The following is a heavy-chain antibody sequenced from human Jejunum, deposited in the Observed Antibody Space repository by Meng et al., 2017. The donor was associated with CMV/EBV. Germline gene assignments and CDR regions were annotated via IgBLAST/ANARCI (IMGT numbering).Heavy chain of an antibody. CDR3: ARGYSSGWNYFHY. CDR1: GASIRSGDFC. CDR2: IDNRGST. J-gene: IGHJ4*02. V-gene: IGHV4-30-4*01. D-gene: IGHD6-19*01. Sequence: HRQESGPRLVRPSQTLSLTCTASGASIRSGDFCWSWIRQPPGKGLEYIGYIDNRGSTYYNPSLKSRVTMSMDTSKNQFSLKLTSVTAADTAVYYCARGYSSGWNYFHYWGQGTLVTVSS.